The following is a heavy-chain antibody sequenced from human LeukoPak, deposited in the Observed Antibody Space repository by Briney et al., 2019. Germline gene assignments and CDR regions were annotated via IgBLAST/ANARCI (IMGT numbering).Heavy chain of an antibody. CDR2: IYSGGST. CDR3: ARDPGANHGGWFGELSWFDP. J-gene: IGHJ5*02. D-gene: IGHD3-10*01. CDR1: GFTVSSNY. Sequence: PGGSLRLSCAASGFTVSSNYMSWVRQAPGKGLEWVSVIYSGGSTYYADSVKGRFTISRDNAKNSLYLQMNSLRAEDTALYHCARDPGANHGGWFGELSWFDPWGQGTLVTVSS. V-gene: IGHV3-53*01.